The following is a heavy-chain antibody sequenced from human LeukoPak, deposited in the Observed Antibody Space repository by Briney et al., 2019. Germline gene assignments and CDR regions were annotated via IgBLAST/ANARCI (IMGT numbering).Heavy chain of an antibody. CDR1: GFTFSNYN. J-gene: IGHJ4*02. Sequence: PGGSLRLTCAASGFTFSNYNMDWVRQAPRKAMEWVSSITSSGTYIFYADSVKGRFTISRDNAKNSLYLQMDSLGPEDTAVYYCARVCQGEQQLPTDYWGQGTLVTVSS. CDR2: ITSSGTYI. CDR3: ARVCQGEQQLPTDY. V-gene: IGHV3-21*01. D-gene: IGHD6-13*01.